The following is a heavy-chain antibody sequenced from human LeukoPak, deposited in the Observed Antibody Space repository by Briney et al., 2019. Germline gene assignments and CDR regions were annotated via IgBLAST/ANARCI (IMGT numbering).Heavy chain of an antibody. V-gene: IGHV5-51*01. CDR1: GYTFSSYW. CDR3: ARQNDFRLDY. D-gene: IGHD3-3*01. CDR2: IYPGDSDT. J-gene: IGHJ4*02. Sequence: SGESLKISCKGSGYTFSSYWIGWVRQMPGKGLEWMGIIYPGDSDTRYSPSLQGQVAISVDTSNGTAYLQWSSLKASDTAIYYCARQNDFRLDYWGQGTLVTVSS.